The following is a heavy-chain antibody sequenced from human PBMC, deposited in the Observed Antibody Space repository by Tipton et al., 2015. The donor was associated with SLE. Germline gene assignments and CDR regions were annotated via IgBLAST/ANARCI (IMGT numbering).Heavy chain of an antibody. Sequence: TLSLTCAVYGGSFSGYYWSWIRQHPGKGLEWIGYIYYSGSTYYNPSLKSRVTISVDTSKNQFSLKLRSVTAADTAVYYCARENGEVTTSDAFDIWGQGTMVTVSS. CDR2: IYYSGST. J-gene: IGHJ3*02. V-gene: IGHV4-31*11. D-gene: IGHD4-17*01. CDR1: GGSFSGYY. CDR3: ARENGEVTTSDAFDI.